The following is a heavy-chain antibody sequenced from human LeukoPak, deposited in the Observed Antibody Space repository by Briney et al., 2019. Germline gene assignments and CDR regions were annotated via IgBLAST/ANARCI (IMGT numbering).Heavy chain of an antibody. CDR3: ARFAVLYYMDV. CDR2: IKQDGSEK. Sequence: PGGSVRLSCAASGFTFSSYWMSWVRQAPGKGLEWVANIKQDGSEKYYVDSVKGRFTISRDNAKNSLYLQMNSLRAEDTAVYYCARFAVLYYMDVWGKGTTVTVSS. V-gene: IGHV3-7*01. J-gene: IGHJ6*03. D-gene: IGHD4/OR15-4a*01. CDR1: GFTFSSYW.